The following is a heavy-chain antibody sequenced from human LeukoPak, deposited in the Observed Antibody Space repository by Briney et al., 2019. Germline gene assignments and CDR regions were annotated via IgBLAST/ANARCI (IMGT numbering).Heavy chain of an antibody. CDR2: INPNSGGT. J-gene: IGHJ4*02. Sequence: ASVKVSCKASGYTFTSYDINWVRQATGQGLEWMGWINPNSGGTNYAQSFQGRVTMTRDTSISTAYMDLNRLRSDDTAVYFCARAGQQLGTFDFWGQGSLVTVSS. V-gene: IGHV1-2*02. CDR3: ARAGQQLGTFDF. CDR1: GYTFTSYD. D-gene: IGHD6-13*01.